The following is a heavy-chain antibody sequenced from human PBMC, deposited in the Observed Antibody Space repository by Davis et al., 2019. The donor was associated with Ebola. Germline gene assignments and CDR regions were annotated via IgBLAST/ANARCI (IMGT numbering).Heavy chain of an antibody. CDR3: ARDEGDDGDYGWADY. J-gene: IGHJ4*02. CDR2: ISWNSGFI. V-gene: IGHV3-9*01. D-gene: IGHD4-17*01. Sequence: SLKISCAASGFTFDDYAMHWVRQAPGKGLEWVSGISWNSGFIGYADSVKGRFTISRDNAKNSLYLQMNSLRDEDTAVYYCARDEGDDGDYGWADYWGQGTLVTVSS. CDR1: GFTFDDYA.